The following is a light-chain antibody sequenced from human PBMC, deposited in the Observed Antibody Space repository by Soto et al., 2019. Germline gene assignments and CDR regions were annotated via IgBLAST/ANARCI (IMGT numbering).Light chain of an antibody. V-gene: IGLV1-47*01. CDR1: SSNIGRNY. CDR3: AAWDDSLSGSWV. CDR2: NDN. Sequence: QSVLTQPPSASGTPGQRVTISCSGSSSNIGRNYVYWYQQVPGTAPKLLIYNDNRRPSGVPDRFSGSRSGTSASLAISGLRSEEEADYYCAAWDDSLSGSWVFGGGTQLTVL. J-gene: IGLJ3*02.